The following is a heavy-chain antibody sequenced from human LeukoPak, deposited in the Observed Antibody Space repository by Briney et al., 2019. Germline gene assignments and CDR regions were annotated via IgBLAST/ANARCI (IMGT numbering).Heavy chain of an antibody. J-gene: IGHJ3*02. CDR2: TYYKSKWYN. CDR3: GRVSSPWSPGDAFDI. D-gene: IGHD1-26*01. Sequence: KTSQTLSLTCAISGDSVSSNSVTWNWIRQSPSRGLEWLGRTYYKSKWYNDYAVSVKSRITINSDTSKNQFSLQLSSVTPEDTAVYYCGRVSSPWSPGDAFDIWGQGTMVTVSP. CDR1: GDSVSSNSVT. V-gene: IGHV6-1*01.